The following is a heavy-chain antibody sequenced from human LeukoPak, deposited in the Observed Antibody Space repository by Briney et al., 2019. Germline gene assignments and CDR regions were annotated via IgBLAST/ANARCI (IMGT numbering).Heavy chain of an antibody. J-gene: IGHJ6*02. Sequence: GGSLRLSCSASGFTVSCNYMSWVRQAPGKGLEGVSGISGSGGSTYYADSLKGRFTISRDKSKNTLYLLMIRLRAEDTAVYYCAIRKQQVVPPRAYPYYYGMDVWGQGTTVTVSS. CDR2: ISGSGGST. D-gene: IGHD2-15*01. CDR1: GFTVSCNY. CDR3: AIRKQQVVPPRAYPYYYGMDV. V-gene: IGHV3-23*01.